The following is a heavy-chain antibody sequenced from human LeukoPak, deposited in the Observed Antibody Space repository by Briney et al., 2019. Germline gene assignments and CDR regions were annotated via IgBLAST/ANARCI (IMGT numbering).Heavy chain of an antibody. V-gene: IGHV4-59*01. D-gene: IGHD5-18*01. CDR3: ARGRYSYGGAVGDYFDY. CDR2: MYYSGST. Sequence: PSETLSLTCTVSGGSISSYYWSWIRQPPGKGLEWIGYMYYSGSTNYNPSLKSRVTISVDTSKNQFSLKLSSVTAADTAVYYCARGRYSYGGAVGDYFDYWGQGTLVTVSS. CDR1: GGSISSYY. J-gene: IGHJ4*02.